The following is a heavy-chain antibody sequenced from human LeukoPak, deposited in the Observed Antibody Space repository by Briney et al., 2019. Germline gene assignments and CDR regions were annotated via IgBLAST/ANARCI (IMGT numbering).Heavy chain of an antibody. CDR3: ARQISNCFYY. V-gene: IGHV1-2*02. CDR1: GYTFTGYY. J-gene: IGHJ4*02. Sequence: ASVKVSCKASGYTFTGYYMHWVRQAPGQGLEWMGWINPNNGGTNYAQKFQGRVTMTRDTSITTAYMELSGLGSDDTAVYYCARQISNCFYYWGQGTLVTVSS. D-gene: IGHD6-13*01. CDR2: INPNNGGT.